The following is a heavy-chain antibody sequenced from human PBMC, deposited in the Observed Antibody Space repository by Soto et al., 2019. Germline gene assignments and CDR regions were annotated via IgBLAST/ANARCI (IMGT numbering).Heavy chain of an antibody. CDR1: GFTFSSYA. J-gene: IGHJ4*02. CDR2: ISYDGSNN. CDR3: ATAYSSSQNYFDY. Sequence: PGGSLRLSCAASGFTFSSYAMHWVRQAPGKGLEWVAVISYDGSNNYYADSVKGRFTISRDNSKNTLYLQMNSLRAEDTAVYYCATAYSSSQNYFDYWGQGTLVTVSS. D-gene: IGHD6-13*01. V-gene: IGHV3-30-3*01.